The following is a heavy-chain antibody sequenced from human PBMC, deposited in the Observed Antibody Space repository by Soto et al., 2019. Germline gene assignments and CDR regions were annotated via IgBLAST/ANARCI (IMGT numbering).Heavy chain of an antibody. J-gene: IGHJ5*02. CDR1: GYTFTTFW. CDR2: IDPRDSCV. D-gene: IGHD2-2*01. CDR3: ARLYCTTSTCDSWFDP. V-gene: IGHV5-10-1*03. Sequence: VQLVQSGAEVKKPGESLRISCTGFGYTFTTFWISWVRQMPGKGLEWMGSIDPRDSCVHYSPSFQGHVTISADKSISTAYLQWGSLKASDTAMYYCARLYCTTSTCDSWFDPWGQGTLVTVSS.